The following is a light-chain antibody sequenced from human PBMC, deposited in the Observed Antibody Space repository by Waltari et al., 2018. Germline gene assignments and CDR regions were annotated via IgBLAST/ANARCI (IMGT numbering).Light chain of an antibody. Sequence: QSALTQPASVSGSPGQSITISCTGTSIDVGPYNYVSWYQQHPGKAPKLMIYDFGNRPSGVSDRFSASKSGNTASLTISGLQAEDGADYYGNSYSSSSSLVLVGGGSKLTVV. J-gene: IGLJ2*01. V-gene: IGLV2-14*03. CDR2: DFG. CDR3: NSYSSSSSLVL. CDR1: SIDVGPYNY.